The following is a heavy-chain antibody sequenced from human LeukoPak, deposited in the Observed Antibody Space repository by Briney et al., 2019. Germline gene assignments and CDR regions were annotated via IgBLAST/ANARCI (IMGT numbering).Heavy chain of an antibody. CDR3: ARPTHTYYYGMDA. J-gene: IGHJ6*02. Sequence: SETLSLTCAVYGGSFSGYYWSWIRQPPGKGLEWIGEMNHSGSTNYNPSLKSRVTISVDTSKNQFSLKLSSVTAADTAVYYCARPTHTYYYGMDAWGQGTTVTVSS. V-gene: IGHV4-34*01. CDR2: MNHSGST. D-gene: IGHD2-21*01. CDR1: GGSFSGYY.